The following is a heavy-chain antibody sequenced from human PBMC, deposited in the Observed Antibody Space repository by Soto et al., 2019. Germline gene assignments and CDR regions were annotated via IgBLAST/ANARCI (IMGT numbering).Heavy chain of an antibody. CDR2: NYHSGTT. CDR3: VGEAYIGYGHAIDH. J-gene: IGHJ4*02. D-gene: IGHD5-12*01. Sequence: SETLSLTFSVSGVTIITYYWSWIRQPPGKGLEWIGYNYHSGTTNYNPSLKSRVTISVDTSKNQFSLRLTSVTAADTAIYYCVGEAYIGYGHAIDHWGQGILVTVSS. CDR1: GVTIITYY. V-gene: IGHV4-59*01.